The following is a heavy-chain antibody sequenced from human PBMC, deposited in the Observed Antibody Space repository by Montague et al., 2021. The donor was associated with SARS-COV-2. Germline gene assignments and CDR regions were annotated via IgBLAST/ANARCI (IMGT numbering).Heavy chain of an antibody. Sequence: SLRLSCAASRLPFNGYAMHWVRQAPGKGLEWLTFISHDESNHRYADSVKGRFTISRDNSKNTLYLQMDSLRPEDTAVYYCAKDGEFDPWGQGTLVTVSS. CDR3: AKDGEFDP. CDR2: ISHDESNH. D-gene: IGHD7-27*01. CDR1: RLPFNGYA. V-gene: IGHV3-30*04. J-gene: IGHJ5*02.